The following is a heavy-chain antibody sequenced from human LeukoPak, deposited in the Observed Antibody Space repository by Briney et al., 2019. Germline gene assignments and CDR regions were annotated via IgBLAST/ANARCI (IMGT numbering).Heavy chain of an antibody. CDR2: ISSSGSTI. V-gene: IGHV3-11*04. D-gene: IGHD3-22*01. CDR3: ARDKYYYDSSGLWGY. Sequence: PGGSLRLSCAASGFTFSSYAMSWIRQAPGKGLEWVSYISSSGSTIYYADSVKGRFTISRDNAKNSLYLQMNSLRAEDTAVYYCARDKYYYDSSGLWGYWGQGTLVTVSS. CDR1: GFTFSSYA. J-gene: IGHJ4*02.